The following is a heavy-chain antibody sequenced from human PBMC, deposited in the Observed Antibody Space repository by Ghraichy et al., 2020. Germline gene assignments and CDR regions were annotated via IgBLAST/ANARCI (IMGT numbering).Heavy chain of an antibody. V-gene: IGHV4-34*01. CDR2: INHSGST. D-gene: IGHD3-3*01. Sequence: SETLSLTCAVYGGSFSGYYWSWIRQPPGKGLEWIGEINHSGSTNYNPSLKSRVTISVDTSKNQFSLKLSSVTAGDTAVYYCARGLSVTIFGVVIGRLPGWFDPWGQGTLVTVSS. J-gene: IGHJ5*02. CDR3: ARGLSVTIFGVVIGRLPGWFDP. CDR1: GGSFSGYY.